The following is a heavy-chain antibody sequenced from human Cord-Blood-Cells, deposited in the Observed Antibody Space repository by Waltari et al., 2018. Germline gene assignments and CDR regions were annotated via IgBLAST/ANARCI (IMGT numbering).Heavy chain of an antibody. Sequence: QVQLVQSGAEVKKPGSSVKVSCKASGGTCSSSAISWVRQAPGQGLEWIGRIIPILGIANYAQKFQGRGTITADKSTSTAYMELSSLRSEDTAVYYCARETGDQSFDYWGQGTLVTVSS. CDR1: GGTCSSSA. J-gene: IGHJ4*02. CDR3: ARETGDQSFDY. D-gene: IGHD7-27*01. CDR2: IIPILGIA. V-gene: IGHV1-69*09.